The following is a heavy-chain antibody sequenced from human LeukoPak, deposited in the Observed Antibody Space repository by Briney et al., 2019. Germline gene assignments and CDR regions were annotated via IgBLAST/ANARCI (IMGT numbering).Heavy chain of an antibody. CDR1: GFTFSSYS. CDR3: AREDRGSGDAFDI. J-gene: IGHJ3*02. CDR2: ISISSSYI. D-gene: IGHD2-15*01. V-gene: IGHV3-21*01. Sequence: GGSLRLSCVASGFTFSSYSMNWVRQAPGKGLEWVSSISISSSYIYYADSVKGRFTISRDNTKNSLYLQMNSLRAEDTAVYYCAREDRGSGDAFDIWGQGTMVTVSS.